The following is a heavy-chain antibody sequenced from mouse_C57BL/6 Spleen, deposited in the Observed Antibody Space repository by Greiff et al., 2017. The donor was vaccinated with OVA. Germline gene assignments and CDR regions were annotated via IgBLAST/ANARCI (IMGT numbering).Heavy chain of an antibody. CDR3: AREGTFDY. Sequence: EVQRVESGPELVKPGASVKISCKASGYSFTGYYMNWVKQSPEKSLEWIGEINPSTGGTTYNQKFKAKATLTVDKSSSTAYMQLKSLTSEDSAVYYCAREGTFDYWGQGTTLTVSS. V-gene: IGHV1-42*01. CDR1: GYSFTGYY. CDR2: INPSTGGT. D-gene: IGHD2-14*01. J-gene: IGHJ2*01.